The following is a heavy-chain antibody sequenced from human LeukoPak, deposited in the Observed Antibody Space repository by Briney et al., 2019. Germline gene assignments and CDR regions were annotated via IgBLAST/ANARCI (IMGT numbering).Heavy chain of an antibody. CDR1: GYTFTSYY. D-gene: IGHD3-22*01. CDR2: INPSGGST. J-gene: IGHJ4*02. V-gene: IGHV1-46*01. Sequence: ASVKVSCKASGYTFTSYYMHWVRQAPGQGLEWMGIINPSGGSTSYAQKFQGRVTMTRDMSTSTVYMELSSLRSEDTAVYYCARDKLGVYYDSSGYLDYWGQGTLVTVSS. CDR3: ARDKLGVYYDSSGYLDY.